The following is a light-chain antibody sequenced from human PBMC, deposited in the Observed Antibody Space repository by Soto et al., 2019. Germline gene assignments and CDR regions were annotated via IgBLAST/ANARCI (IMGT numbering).Light chain of an antibody. CDR2: DVS. J-gene: IGLJ1*01. CDR3: SSYTTSNTRQIV. CDR1: SSDVCGYNY. V-gene: IGLV2-14*03. Sequence: LTQPASVSGSPGQSITISCTGTSSDVCGYNYVSWYQHHPGKAPKLLIYDVSNRPSGISNRFSGSKSDNTASLTISGLQPEDEADYYCSSYTTSNTRQIVFGTGTKVTVL.